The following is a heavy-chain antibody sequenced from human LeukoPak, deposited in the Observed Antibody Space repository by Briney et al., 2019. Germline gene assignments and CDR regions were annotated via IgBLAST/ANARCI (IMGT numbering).Heavy chain of an antibody. CDR3: AKDPGHSNYGSGSP. CDR1: GLTLSSYA. CDR2: TSGSGGST. D-gene: IGHD3-10*01. V-gene: IGHV3-23*01. J-gene: IGHJ4*02. Sequence: GESLSLSWAAAGLTLSSYAMRWVRQAAGRGREWVSATSGSGGSTYYADSVKGRFTISRDNSKNTLYLQMNSLRAEDTAVYYCAKDPGHSNYGSGSPWGQGTLVTVSS.